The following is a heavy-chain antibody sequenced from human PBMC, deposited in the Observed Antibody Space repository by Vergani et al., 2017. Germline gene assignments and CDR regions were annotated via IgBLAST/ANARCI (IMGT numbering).Heavy chain of an antibody. CDR3: AKARQPSSSWFGLDYYYYGMDV. D-gene: IGHD6-13*01. CDR2: ISWNSGSI. V-gene: IGHV3-9*01. J-gene: IGHJ6*02. Sequence: EVQLVESGGGLVQPGRSLRLSCAASGFTFDDYAMHWVRQAPGKGLEWVSGISWNSGSIGYADSVKGRFTISRDNAKNSLYLQMNSLRAEDTALYYCAKARQPSSSWFGLDYYYYGMDVWGQGTTVTVSS. CDR1: GFTFDDYA.